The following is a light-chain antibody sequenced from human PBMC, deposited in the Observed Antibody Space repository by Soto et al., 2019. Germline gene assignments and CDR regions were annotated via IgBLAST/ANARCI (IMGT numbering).Light chain of an antibody. Sequence: QSVLTQPPSASGSPGQSVTISCTGSSSDVGGYNYVSWYQQRPGQAPKIMIYEVSERPSGVPDRFSGSKSGNTASLTVSGLEAEDEDDYYCSSYAGSNTVLFGGGTKLTVL. CDR1: SSDVGGYNY. V-gene: IGLV2-8*01. J-gene: IGLJ3*02. CDR3: SSYAGSNTVL. CDR2: EVS.